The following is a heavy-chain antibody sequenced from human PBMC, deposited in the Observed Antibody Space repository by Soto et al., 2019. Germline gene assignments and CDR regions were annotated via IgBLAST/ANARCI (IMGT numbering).Heavy chain of an antibody. CDR1: GYTFTSYG. J-gene: IGHJ4*02. Sequence: ASVKVSCKASGYTFTSYGISWLRQAPGQGLEWMGWISAYNGNTNYAQKLQGRVTMTTDTSTSTAYMELRSLRSDDTAVYYCARERYYGSGSFYYFDYWGQGTLVTVSS. CDR3: ARERYYGSGSFYYFDY. CDR2: ISAYNGNT. D-gene: IGHD3-10*01. V-gene: IGHV1-18*01.